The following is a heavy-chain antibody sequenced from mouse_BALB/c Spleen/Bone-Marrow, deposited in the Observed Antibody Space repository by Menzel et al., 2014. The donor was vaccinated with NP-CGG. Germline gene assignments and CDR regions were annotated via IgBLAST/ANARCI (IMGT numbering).Heavy chain of an antibody. Sequence: VQLQQPAAVLVKPGASVKMSCTASGFNIKDTYMHWVQQRPEQGLEWIGRIDPANGDTKYDPKFQGKATITADTSSNTNYLQLSSLTLEDTAVYYSARVYDDYVYAMEYWGQGTPVTVSS. CDR1: GFNIKDTY. J-gene: IGHJ4*01. D-gene: IGHD2-4*01. CDR2: IDPANGDT. CDR3: ARVYDDYVYAMEY. V-gene: IGHV14-3*02.